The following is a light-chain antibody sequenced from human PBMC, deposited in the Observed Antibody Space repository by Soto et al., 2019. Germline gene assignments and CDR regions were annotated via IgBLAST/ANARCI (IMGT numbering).Light chain of an antibody. J-gene: IGKJ1*01. V-gene: IGKV3-15*01. CDR3: QQYNTWPPWT. CDR2: GAS. CDR1: QSVSSN. Sequence: EIVMTQSPATLSVSPGERAALSCRASQSVSSNLAWYQQKPGQAPRLLIYGASTRATGIPARFSGSGSGTEFTLTISSLQAEAFAIYYCQQYNTWPPWTFGQGTKVDI.